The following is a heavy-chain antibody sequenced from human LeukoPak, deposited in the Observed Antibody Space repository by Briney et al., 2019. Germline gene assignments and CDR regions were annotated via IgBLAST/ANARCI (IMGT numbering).Heavy chain of an antibody. Sequence: GGSLRLSCLVSGFTFDDYGMSWVRQAPGKGLEWVSGINWNGGSTGYADSVKGRFTISRDNAKNSLYLQMNSLRAEDTALYHCARAGPTHAFDIWGQGTMVTVSS. CDR1: GFTFDDYG. J-gene: IGHJ3*02. CDR3: ARAGPTHAFDI. D-gene: IGHD4-17*01. CDR2: INWNGGST. V-gene: IGHV3-20*01.